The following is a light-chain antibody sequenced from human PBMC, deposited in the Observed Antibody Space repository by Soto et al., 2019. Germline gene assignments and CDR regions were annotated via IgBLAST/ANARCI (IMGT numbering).Light chain of an antibody. Sequence: DIQMTQSPSSLSASVGDRVTITCRASQSIATFVNWYQQKPGKAPKVLIYGTSSLQRGVPSRISGSGSGTDFTLTISSLQPEDFATYYCQQTYSMPLTFGQGTKVEIK. CDR3: QQTYSMPLT. J-gene: IGKJ1*01. CDR1: QSIATF. CDR2: GTS. V-gene: IGKV1-39*01.